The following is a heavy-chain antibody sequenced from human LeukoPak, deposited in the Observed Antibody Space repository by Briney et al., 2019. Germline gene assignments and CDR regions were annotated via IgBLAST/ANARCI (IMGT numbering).Heavy chain of an antibody. V-gene: IGHV4-59*01. D-gene: IGHD1-1*01. CDR2: ICDNGNT. J-gene: IGHJ4*02. CDR3: ATGRDPYKTGR. Sequence: PSETLSPPALSLVAPSVLPTGVGSGSPPGKGLEWIGVICDNGNTDYNPSLRSRVTISVDTSKSQFSLKLSSLAAADTAVYYCATGRDPYKTGRWGQGTLVTVSS. CDR1: VAPSVLPT.